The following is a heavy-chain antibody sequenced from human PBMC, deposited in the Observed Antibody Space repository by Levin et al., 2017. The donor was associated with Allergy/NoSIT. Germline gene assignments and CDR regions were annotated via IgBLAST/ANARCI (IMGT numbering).Heavy chain of an antibody. CDR1: GFTFSNAW. V-gene: IGHV3-15*01. CDR3: TTKPGSIGPYYYYYGMDV. D-gene: IGHD1-1*01. CDR2: IKSKTDGGTT. J-gene: IGHJ6*02. Sequence: GGSLRLSCAASGFTFSNAWMSWVRQAPGKGLEWVGRIKSKTDGGTTDYAAPVKGRFTISRDDSKNTLYLQMNSLKTEDTAVYYCTTKPGSIGPYYYYYGMDVWGQGTTVTVSS.